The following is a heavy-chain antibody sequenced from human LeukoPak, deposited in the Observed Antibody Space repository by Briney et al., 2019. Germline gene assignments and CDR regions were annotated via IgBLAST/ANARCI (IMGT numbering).Heavy chain of an antibody. J-gene: IGHJ4*02. CDR2: INPSGGST. CDR1: GYTFTSYY. Sequence: GASVKVSCKASGYTFTSYYMHWVRQAPGQGLEWMGIINPSGGSTSYAQKFQGRVTMTRDTSTSTVYMELSSLRPEDTAVYYCVRDFSGWLQYGDYWGQGTLVTVSS. D-gene: IGHD5-24*01. V-gene: IGHV1-46*03. CDR3: VRDFSGWLQYGDY.